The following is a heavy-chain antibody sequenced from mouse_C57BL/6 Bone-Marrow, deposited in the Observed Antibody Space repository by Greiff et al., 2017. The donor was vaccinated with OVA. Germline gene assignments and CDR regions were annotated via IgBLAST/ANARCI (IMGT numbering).Heavy chain of an antibody. D-gene: IGHD1-1*01. J-gene: IGHJ3*01. CDR2: ISDGRSYT. V-gene: IGHV5-4*03. Sequence: EVKLMESGGGLVKPGGSLKLSCAASGFTFSSYAMSWVRQTPEKRLEWVATISDGRSYTYYPDNVQGRFTISRDNAKNNLYLQMSHLKSEDTAMYYCARGLLLRQAWFAYWGQGTLVTVSA. CDR3: ARGLLLRQAWFAY. CDR1: GFTFSSYA.